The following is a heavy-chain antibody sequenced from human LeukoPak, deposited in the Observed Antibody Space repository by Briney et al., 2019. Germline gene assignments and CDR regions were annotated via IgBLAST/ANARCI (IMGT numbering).Heavy chain of an antibody. J-gene: IGHJ5*02. CDR3: ARDREWRGSYYWFDP. CDR2: INPNSGGT. V-gene: IGHV1-2*02. D-gene: IGHD1-26*01. CDR1: GYTFTGYY. Sequence: VASVKVSCKASGYTFTGYYMHWVRQAPGQGLEWMGWINPNSGGTNYAQKFQGRVTMTRDTSISTAYMELSRLRSDDTAVYYCARDREWRGSYYWFDPWGQGTLVTVSS.